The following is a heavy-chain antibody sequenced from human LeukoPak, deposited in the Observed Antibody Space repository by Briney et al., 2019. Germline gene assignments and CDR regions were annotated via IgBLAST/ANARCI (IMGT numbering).Heavy chain of an antibody. J-gene: IGHJ4*02. CDR2: IFSSCSS. CDR1: GGSISNYY. CDR3: ARHDSSGYNFFDY. D-gene: IGHD5-24*01. Sequence: SETLSLTCTVSGGSISNYYWSWISQPPGEALEYIGYIFSSCSSHYNPSLKSRVNMSVDASKNQLPLKLSSVTAADTAAYDCARHDSSGYNFFDYWDQGTLVTVSS. V-gene: IGHV4-59*08.